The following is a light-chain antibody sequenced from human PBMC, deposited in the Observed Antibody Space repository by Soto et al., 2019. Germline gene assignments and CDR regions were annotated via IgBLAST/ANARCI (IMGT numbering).Light chain of an antibody. J-gene: IGLJ7*01. CDR2: GDD. Sequence: QSVLTQPPSASGTPGQTVTISCSGSSSNIGRNSVNWYQQLPGTAAKLLMYGDDQRPSGVPDRFSGSKSGTSASLAISGLHSEDEADYYCSTWYVSRRGPVFGGGTQLTVL. V-gene: IGLV1-44*01. CDR1: SSNIGRNS. CDR3: STWYVSRRGPV.